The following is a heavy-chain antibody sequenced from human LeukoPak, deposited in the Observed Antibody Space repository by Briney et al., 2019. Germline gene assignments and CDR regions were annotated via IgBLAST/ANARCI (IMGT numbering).Heavy chain of an antibody. CDR1: GYTFSNYD. J-gene: IGHJ5*02. CDR2: INPNSGRA. V-gene: IGHV1-8*01. D-gene: IGHD3-22*01. Sequence: GASVKVSCKASGYTFSNYDIIWVRQATGQGLEWMGWINPNSGRAGCVQKFQGRVNITRDTSISTAYMELSSLRSEDTAVYYCVRVYHDGSFESGNWFDPWGQGTLVTVSS. CDR3: VRVYHDGSFESGNWFDP.